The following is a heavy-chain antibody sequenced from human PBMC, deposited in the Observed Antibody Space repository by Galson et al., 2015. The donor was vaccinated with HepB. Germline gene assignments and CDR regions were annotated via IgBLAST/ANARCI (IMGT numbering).Heavy chain of an antibody. CDR2: IYSGGTT. CDR3: ARGYSRSWYSGLGY. Sequence: SLRLSCAASGFTVSSNYMTWVRQAPGKGLEWVSVIYSGGTTDYADSVKGRFTISRDNSKNTLYLQMQSLRTEDTAVYYCARGYSRSWYSGLGYWGQGTLVTVSS. J-gene: IGHJ4*02. D-gene: IGHD6-13*01. CDR1: GFTVSSNY. V-gene: IGHV3-53*01.